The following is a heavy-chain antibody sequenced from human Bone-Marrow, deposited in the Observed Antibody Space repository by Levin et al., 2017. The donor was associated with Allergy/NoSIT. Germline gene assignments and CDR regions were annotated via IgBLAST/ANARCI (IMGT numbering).Heavy chain of an antibody. CDR1: GFTLSTYG. V-gene: IGHV3-30*18. CDR2: ITSNGDQK. Sequence: GGSLRLSCTASGFTLSTYGMQWVRQAPGKGLEWVAIITSNGDQKYYADSVRARFTISRDNSKSSVYLQVTSLRPEDTAMYYCAKGGDFDFWGQGTLVTVSS. CDR3: AKGGDFDF. J-gene: IGHJ4*02. D-gene: IGHD1-26*01.